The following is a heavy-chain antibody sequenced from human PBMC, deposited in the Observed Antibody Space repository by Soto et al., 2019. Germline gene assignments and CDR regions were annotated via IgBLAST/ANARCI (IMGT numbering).Heavy chain of an antibody. D-gene: IGHD3-22*01. CDR1: GGSVNSGDYY. CDR3: ARDLYYYDGSGPHDDAFDI. Sequence: PSETLSLTCSVSGGSVNSGDYYWNWIRQPPGKGLEWIASVYYSGKTYYQPSLKSRLVISLDKSKNQISLRLNSVTAADTAVYYCARDLYYYDGSGPHDDAFDIWGQGTMVTVSS. V-gene: IGHV4-30-4*01. CDR2: VYYSGKT. J-gene: IGHJ3*02.